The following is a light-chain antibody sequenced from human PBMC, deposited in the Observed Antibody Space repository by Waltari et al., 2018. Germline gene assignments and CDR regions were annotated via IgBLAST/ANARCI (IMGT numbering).Light chain of an antibody. CDR1: QSPGNF. V-gene: IGKV3-11*01. J-gene: IGKJ5*01. Sequence: DIVLTQSPAILSLSPGDGATLSCRSSQSPGNFLSLYQQKPGQAPRLLIYDASNRATGIPARFSGRGSGTDFTLTITSLEPEDFAVYYCQQRSSWPPQISFGQGTRLEIK. CDR3: QQRSSWPPQIS. CDR2: DAS.